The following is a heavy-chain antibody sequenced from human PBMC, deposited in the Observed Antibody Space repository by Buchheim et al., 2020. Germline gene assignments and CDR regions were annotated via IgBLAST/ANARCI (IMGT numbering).Heavy chain of an antibody. J-gene: IGHJ5*02. CDR2: IYYSGST. V-gene: IGHV4-39*01. CDR1: GGSISSSSYY. Sequence: QLQLQESGPGLVKPSETLSLTCTVSGGSISSSSYYWGWIRQPPGKGLEWIGGIYYSGSTYYNPSLKSRVTISVDTSKNPFSLKLSSVTAADTAVYYCARHRANYDILTGFIGNWFDPWGQGTL. CDR3: ARHRANYDILTGFIGNWFDP. D-gene: IGHD3-9*01.